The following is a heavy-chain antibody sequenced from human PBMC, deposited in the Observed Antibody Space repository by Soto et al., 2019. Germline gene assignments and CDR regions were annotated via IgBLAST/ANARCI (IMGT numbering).Heavy chain of an antibody. CDR3: EKESSYAASCFQH. CDR2: ISGSGGST. V-gene: IGHV3-23*01. D-gene: IGHD1-26*01. CDR1: GFTFSSYA. Sequence: AGGSLRLSCAASGFTFSSYAMSWVRQAPGKGLEWVSAISGSGGSTYCADSVKGRFTISRDNSKNTLYLQMNSLRAEDTAVYYCEKESSYAASCFQHWGQGTLVTVSS. J-gene: IGHJ1*01.